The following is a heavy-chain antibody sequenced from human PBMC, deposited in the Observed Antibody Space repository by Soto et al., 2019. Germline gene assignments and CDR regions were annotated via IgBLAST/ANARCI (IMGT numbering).Heavy chain of an antibody. J-gene: IGHJ6*02. Sequence: ASVKVSCKASGYTFTSYGISWVRQAPGQGLEWMGWISAYNGNTNYAQKLQGRVTMTTDTSTSTAYMELRSLRSDDTAVYYCARRVLVGATGLYGMDVWGQGTTVTVSS. CDR1: GYTFTSYG. D-gene: IGHD1-26*01. V-gene: IGHV1-18*04. CDR3: ARRVLVGATGLYGMDV. CDR2: ISAYNGNT.